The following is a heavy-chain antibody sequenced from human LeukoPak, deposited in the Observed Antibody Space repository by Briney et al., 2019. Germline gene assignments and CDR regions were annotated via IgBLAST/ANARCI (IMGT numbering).Heavy chain of an antibody. Sequence: SETLSLTCAVHGGCFSSYYWGWIRQPPGKGLEWIGSIYYSGSTYYNPSLKSRVTISVDTSKNQFSLKLSSVTAADTAVYYCARRKSGYVYYMDVWGKGTTVTISS. J-gene: IGHJ6*03. CDR3: ARRKSGYVYYMDV. CDR2: IYYSGST. CDR1: GGCFSSYY. D-gene: IGHD3-9*01. V-gene: IGHV4-39*01.